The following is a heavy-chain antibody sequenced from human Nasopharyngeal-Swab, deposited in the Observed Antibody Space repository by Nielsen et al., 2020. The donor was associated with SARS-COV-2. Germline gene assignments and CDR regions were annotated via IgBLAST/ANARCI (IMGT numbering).Heavy chain of an antibody. J-gene: IGHJ4*02. CDR2: ISSNSDTK. CDR3: ARGRGYVWGSYRYPPADY. CDR1: GFTFSNFR. V-gene: IGHV3-48*01. Sequence: GESLKISCAASGFTFSNFRMNWVRQAPGKGLEWVSCISSNSDTKYYADSVKGRFTISRDNAKNSLYLQMNSLRAEDTAVYYCARGRGYVWGSYRYPPADYWGQGTLVTVSS. D-gene: IGHD3-16*02.